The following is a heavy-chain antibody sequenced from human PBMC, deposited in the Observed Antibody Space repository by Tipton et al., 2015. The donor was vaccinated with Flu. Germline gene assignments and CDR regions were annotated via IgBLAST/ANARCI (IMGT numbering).Heavy chain of an antibody. Sequence: TLSLTCTVSGYSISSRYYWGWIRQPPGKGLEWIGCVYHGGTTYYNPSLKGRAALSLDTFNNQFSLKLTSVTAADTAVYFCATTTYYYGSGTHDYWGQGTLVTVSS. CDR2: VYHGGTT. J-gene: IGHJ4*02. CDR1: GYSISSRYY. D-gene: IGHD3-10*01. V-gene: IGHV4-38-2*02. CDR3: ATTTYYYGSGTHDY.